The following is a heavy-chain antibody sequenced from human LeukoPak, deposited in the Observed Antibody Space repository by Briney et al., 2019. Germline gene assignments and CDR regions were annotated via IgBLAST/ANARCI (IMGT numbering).Heavy chain of an antibody. J-gene: IGHJ4*02. V-gene: IGHV3-66*03. CDR3: ARELSQIVWGGLDY. Sequence: GGSLRLSCAASGFTVSSNYMSWVRQAPGKGLEWVSVIYSCGSTYYADSVKGRFTISRDNSKNTLYLQMNSLRAEDTAVYYCARELSQIVWGGLDYGGQGTLVSVSS. CDR1: GFTVSSNY. CDR2: IYSCGST. D-gene: IGHD2-21*01.